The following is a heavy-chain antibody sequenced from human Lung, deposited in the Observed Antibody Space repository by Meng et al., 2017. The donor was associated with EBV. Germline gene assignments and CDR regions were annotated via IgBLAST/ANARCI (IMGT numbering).Heavy chain of an antibody. CDR1: GFSFSSYA. CDR2: IWYDGSKK. V-gene: IGHV3-33*01. CDR3: ARGATSVFDL. Sequence: GQLVEAGGGLVKTGGALRLSRTASGFSFSSYAMHWVRQAPGKGLEWVTIIWYDGSKKHYADSVRGRFTISRDNSKNTLHLQMNSLRVEDTAVYYCARGATSVFDLWGRGTLVTVSS. J-gene: IGHJ2*01.